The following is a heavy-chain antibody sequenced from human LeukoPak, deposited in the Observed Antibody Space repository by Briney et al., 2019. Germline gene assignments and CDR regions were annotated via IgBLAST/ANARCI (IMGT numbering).Heavy chain of an antibody. D-gene: IGHD3-16*01. J-gene: IGHJ6*03. V-gene: IGHV1-8*02. Sequence: ASVKVSCKASGGTFSSYAINWVRQATGQGLEWMGYMSPNSGNTGYAQKFQGRVTMTRNTSINTAYMELSSLRSEDTAVYYCARGMTQCMDVWGKGTSVTVSS. CDR2: MSPNSGNT. CDR3: ARGMTQCMDV. CDR1: GGTFSSYA.